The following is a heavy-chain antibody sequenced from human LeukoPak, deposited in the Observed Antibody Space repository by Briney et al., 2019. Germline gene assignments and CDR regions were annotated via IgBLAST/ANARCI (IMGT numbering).Heavy chain of an antibody. CDR3: AKDRAYDILTGYYDGGTDAFDI. D-gene: IGHD3-9*01. V-gene: IGHV3-23*01. J-gene: IGHJ3*02. CDR1: GFTFSSYA. Sequence: GGSLRLSCAASGFTFSSYAMSWVRQAPGKGLEWVSAISGSGGSTYYADSVKGRFTISRDNSKHTLYLQMNSLRAEDTSVYYCAKDRAYDILTGYYDGGTDAFDIWGQGTMVTVSS. CDR2: ISGSGGST.